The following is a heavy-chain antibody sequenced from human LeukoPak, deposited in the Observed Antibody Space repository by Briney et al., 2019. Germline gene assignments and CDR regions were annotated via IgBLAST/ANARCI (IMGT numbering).Heavy chain of an antibody. Sequence: SETPSLTCTVSGGSISSYYWSWIRQPPGKGLEWIGYIYYSGSTNYNPSLKSRVTISVDTSKNQFSLKLSSVTAADTAVYYCARDFGSVAGRIFDYWGQGTLVTVSS. J-gene: IGHJ4*02. CDR3: ARDFGSVAGRIFDY. V-gene: IGHV4-59*01. D-gene: IGHD6-19*01. CDR2: IYYSGST. CDR1: GGSISSYY.